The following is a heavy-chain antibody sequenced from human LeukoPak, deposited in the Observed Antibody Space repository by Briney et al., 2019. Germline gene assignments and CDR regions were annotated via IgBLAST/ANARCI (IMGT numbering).Heavy chain of an antibody. CDR2: ISYDGTNK. CDR1: GFTFNSYG. V-gene: IGHV3-30*18. D-gene: IGHD1-26*01. Sequence: PGGSLRLSCAASGFTFNSYGMPWVRQVPGKELEWVAIISYDGTNKYYADSVKGRFTISRDNSKSTLYLQMNSLRAEDTAIYYCAKDLRYSGSLRAMDYWGQGTVVTVSS. CDR3: AKDLRYSGSLRAMDY. J-gene: IGHJ4*02.